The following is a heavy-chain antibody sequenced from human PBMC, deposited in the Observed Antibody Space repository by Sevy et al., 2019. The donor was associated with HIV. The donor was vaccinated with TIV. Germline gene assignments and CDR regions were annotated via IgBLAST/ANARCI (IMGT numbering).Heavy chain of an antibody. Sequence: GGSLRLSCAASGFTFSSYGMHWVRQAPGRGLEWVAVIWYDGSNKYYADSVKGRFTISRDNSKNMLYLQMNSLRAEDTAVYYCAREREFPTLGYYYYGMDVWGQGTTVTVSS. D-gene: IGHD3-10*01. V-gene: IGHV3-33*01. CDR2: IWYDGSNK. CDR3: AREREFPTLGYYYYGMDV. J-gene: IGHJ6*02. CDR1: GFTFSSYG.